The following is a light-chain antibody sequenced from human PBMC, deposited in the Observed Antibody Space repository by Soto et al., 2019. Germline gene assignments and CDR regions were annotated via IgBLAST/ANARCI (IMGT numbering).Light chain of an antibody. V-gene: IGKV4-1*01. Sequence: DIVMTQSPDSLAVSLGERATINCKSSQIVLYSSNNKNYLAWYQQKPGQPPKLLIYWASTRESGVPDRFSGSGSGTDFTLTISSLQAEDEAVYYCQQYYSTPRTFGQGTKVDI. CDR1: QIVLYSSNNKNY. CDR2: WAS. CDR3: QQYYSTPRT. J-gene: IGKJ1*01.